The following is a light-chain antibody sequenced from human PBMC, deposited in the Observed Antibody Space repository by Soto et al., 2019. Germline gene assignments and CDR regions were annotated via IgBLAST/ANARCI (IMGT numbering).Light chain of an antibody. CDR2: GAS. Sequence: EIVLTQSPGTLSLSPGERATLSCRASQSVSSSYLAWYQQKPGQAPRLLIYGASSRVTGIPDRFSGSGSGTDFTLTISRLEPEDFAVHYCQQYGSSPPTFGQGTKVDIK. J-gene: IGKJ1*01. CDR3: QQYGSSPPT. V-gene: IGKV3-20*01. CDR1: QSVSSSY.